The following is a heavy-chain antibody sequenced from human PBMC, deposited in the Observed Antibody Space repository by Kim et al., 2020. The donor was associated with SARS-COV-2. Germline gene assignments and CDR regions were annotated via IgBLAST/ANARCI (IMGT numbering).Heavy chain of an antibody. J-gene: IGHJ3*01. CDR3: ARGGDHVYGGNAGTFGF. CDR1: GFTFSDYY. Sequence: GGSLRLSCAASGFTFSDYYMSWIRQAPGKGLEWVSYISSSSSYTNYADSVKGRFTISRDNAKNSLYLQMNSLRAEDTAVYYCARGGDHVYGGNAGTFGFWGQGTMVTVSS. D-gene: IGHD2-15*01. CDR2: ISSSSSYT. V-gene: IGHV3-11*05.